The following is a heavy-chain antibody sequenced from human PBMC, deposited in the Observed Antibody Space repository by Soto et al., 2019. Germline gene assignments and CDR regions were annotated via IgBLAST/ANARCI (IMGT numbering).Heavy chain of an antibody. D-gene: IGHD2-8*01. Sequence: EVQRLESGGDLVQPGGSLRHSCAASGFTFNDYAPTWVRQVPGKGLEWVSSLSSRGFSTHYAESVKGRFTISRDNIKNTVYLQMNSLRAADTAVYYCARDRAVYCSNGICLAAFDIWGQGTLVTVSS. CDR1: GFTFNDYA. CDR2: LSSRGFST. V-gene: IGHV3-23*01. J-gene: IGHJ3*02. CDR3: ARDRAVYCSNGICLAAFDI.